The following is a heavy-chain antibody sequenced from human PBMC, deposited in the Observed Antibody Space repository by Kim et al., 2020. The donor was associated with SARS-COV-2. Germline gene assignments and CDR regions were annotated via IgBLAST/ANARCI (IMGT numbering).Heavy chain of an antibody. CDR3: ATRKQWLVHGPLQFDP. D-gene: IGHD6-19*01. Sequence: SETLSLTCAVSGGSISSSNWWSWVRQPPGKGLEWIGEIYHSGSTNYNPSLKSRVTISVDKSKNQFSLKLSSVTAADTAVYYCATRKQWLVHGPLQFDPWGQGTLVTVSS. V-gene: IGHV4-4*02. CDR1: GGSISSSNW. CDR2: IYHSGST. J-gene: IGHJ5*02.